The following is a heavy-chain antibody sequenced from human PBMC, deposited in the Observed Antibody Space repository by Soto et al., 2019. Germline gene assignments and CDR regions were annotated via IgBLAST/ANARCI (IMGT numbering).Heavy chain of an antibody. J-gene: IGHJ3*02. Sequence: ASVKVSCKASGYTFTSYGISWVRQAPGQGLEWMGWISAYNGNTNYAQKLQGRVTMTTDTSTSTAYMELRSLRSDDTAVYYCARVARHYYDSSGYSSGVFDIWGQVTMDTVSS. CDR1: GYTFTSYG. V-gene: IGHV1-18*04. D-gene: IGHD3-22*01. CDR2: ISAYNGNT. CDR3: ARVARHYYDSSGYSSGVFDI.